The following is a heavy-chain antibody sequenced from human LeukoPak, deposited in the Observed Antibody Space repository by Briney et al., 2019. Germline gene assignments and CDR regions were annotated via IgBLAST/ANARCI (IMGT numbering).Heavy chain of an antibody. Sequence: QPGGSLRLXCAASGFTFSSYWMSWVRQAPGKGLEWVAKIKQDGSEKYYVDSVKGRFTISRDNAKNSLYLQMNSLRAEDTAVYYCARGYCGGDCYSGAFDIWGQGTMVTVSS. CDR3: ARGYCGGDCYSGAFDI. D-gene: IGHD2-21*01. J-gene: IGHJ3*02. CDR2: IKQDGSEK. V-gene: IGHV3-7*04. CDR1: GFTFSSYW.